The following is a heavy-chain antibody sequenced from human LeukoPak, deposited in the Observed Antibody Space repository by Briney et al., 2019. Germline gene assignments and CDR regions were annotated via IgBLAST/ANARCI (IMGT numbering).Heavy chain of an antibody. J-gene: IGHJ6*02. CDR3: ARVESDSSGWHRNYYYGMDV. Sequence: GGSLRLSCAASGFTFSSYATHWVRQAPGKGLEWVAAISYDGSNKYYADSVKGRFTISRDNSKNTLYLQMNSLRAEDTAVYYCARVESDSSGWHRNYYYGMDVWGQGTTVTVSS. CDR1: GFTFSSYA. V-gene: IGHV3-30-3*01. CDR2: ISYDGSNK. D-gene: IGHD6-19*01.